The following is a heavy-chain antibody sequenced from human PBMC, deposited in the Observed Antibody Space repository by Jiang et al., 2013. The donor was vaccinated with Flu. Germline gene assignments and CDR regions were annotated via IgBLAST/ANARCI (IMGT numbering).Heavy chain of an antibody. CDR3: AKDRLPLGVWFGESLDY. Sequence: QLLESGGGLVQPGGSLRLSCAASGFTFSSYAMSWVRQAPGKGLEWVSAISGSGGSTYYADSVKGRFTISRDNSKNTLYLQMNSLRAEDTAVYYCAKDRLPLGVWFGESLDYWGQGTLVTVSS. J-gene: IGHJ4*02. V-gene: IGHV3-23*01. CDR1: GFTFSSYA. D-gene: IGHD3-10*01. CDR2: ISGSGGST.